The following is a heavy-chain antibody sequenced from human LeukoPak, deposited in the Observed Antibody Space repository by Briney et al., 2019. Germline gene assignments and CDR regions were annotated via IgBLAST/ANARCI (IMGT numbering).Heavy chain of an antibody. CDR2: IYPGDSDT. CDR3: ARGTTVTAYYYYGMDV. Sequence: GASLKISCKGSGSIFTSYWSGWGRPLPGKGLEWMGIIYPGDSDTRYSPSFQGQVTISADKSISTAYLQWSSLKASDTAMYYCARGTTVTAYYYYGMDVWGQGTTVTVAS. CDR1: GSIFTSYW. V-gene: IGHV5-51*01. J-gene: IGHJ6*02. D-gene: IGHD4-11*01.